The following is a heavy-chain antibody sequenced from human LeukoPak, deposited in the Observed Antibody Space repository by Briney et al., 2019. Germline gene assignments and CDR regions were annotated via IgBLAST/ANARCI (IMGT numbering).Heavy chain of an antibody. V-gene: IGHV3-53*01. J-gene: IGHJ2*01. D-gene: IGHD3-3*02. CDR1: GFTFSSYA. CDR2: FYSGGDT. Sequence: GGSLRLSCAASGFTFSSYAMSWVRQAPGKGLEWVSVFYSGGDTHYADSVKGRFTISRDNSKNTLYLQMNSLRAEDTAVYYCARDSTGYWYFDLWGRGTLVSVSS. CDR3: ARDSTGYWYFDL.